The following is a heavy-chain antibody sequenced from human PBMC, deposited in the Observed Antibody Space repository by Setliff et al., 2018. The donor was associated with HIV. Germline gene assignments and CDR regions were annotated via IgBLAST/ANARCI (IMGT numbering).Heavy chain of an antibody. J-gene: IGHJ6*03. Sequence: SETLSLTCAVYGGSLSSSYWTWIRQAPGKGLEWIGEIYYSGSTYYNPSLKSRVTISVDTSKNQFSLNLSSVTAADSAVYYCARVDCSGTSCYRDSYYYMDVWGKGTTVTVSS. D-gene: IGHD2-2*01. CDR1: GGSLSSSY. V-gene: IGHV4-34*01. CDR3: ARVDCSGTSCYRDSYYYMDV. CDR2: IYYSGST.